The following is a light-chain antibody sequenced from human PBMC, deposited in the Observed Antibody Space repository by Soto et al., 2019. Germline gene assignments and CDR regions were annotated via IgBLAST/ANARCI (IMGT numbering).Light chain of an antibody. CDR1: QSVRNNY. CDR2: ATS. CDR3: QHYVTWPLT. V-gene: IGKV3-20*01. Sequence: EIVLTQSPGTLSLSPGERATLSCRASQSVRNNYLAWYQQKPGQAPRFLIYATSNRATGIPDRFSGGGSGTDFTLTISRLEPEDFAVYYCQHYVTWPLTFGGGTKVDIK. J-gene: IGKJ4*01.